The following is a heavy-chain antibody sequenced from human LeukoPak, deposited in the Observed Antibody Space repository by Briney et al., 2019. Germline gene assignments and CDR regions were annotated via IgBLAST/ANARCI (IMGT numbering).Heavy chain of an antibody. CDR1: GFTVSSNY. V-gene: IGHV4-34*01. Sequence: GSLRLSCAASGFTVSSNYMSWVRQAPGKGLEWIGEINHSGSTNYNPSLKSRVTISVDTSKNQFSLKLSSVTAADTAVYYCARLRRLNLGYYYLYDYWGQGTLVTVSS. CDR2: INHSGST. J-gene: IGHJ4*02. CDR3: ARLRRLNLGYYYLYDY. D-gene: IGHD3-22*01.